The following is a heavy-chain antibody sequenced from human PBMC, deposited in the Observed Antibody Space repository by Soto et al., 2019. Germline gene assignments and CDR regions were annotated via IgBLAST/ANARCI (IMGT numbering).Heavy chain of an antibody. Sequence: SETLSLTCTVSGGSVSSGSYYWSWIRQPPGKGLEWIGYIYYSGSTNYNPSLKSRVTISVDTSKNQFSLKLSSVTAADTAVYYCARGGTPYWNDYWGQGTLVTVSS. CDR2: IYYSGST. D-gene: IGHD1-1*01. CDR3: ARGGTPYWNDY. CDR1: GGSVSSGSYY. V-gene: IGHV4-61*01. J-gene: IGHJ4*02.